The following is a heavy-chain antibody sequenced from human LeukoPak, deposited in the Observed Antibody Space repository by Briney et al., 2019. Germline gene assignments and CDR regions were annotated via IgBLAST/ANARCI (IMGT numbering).Heavy chain of an antibody. D-gene: IGHD1-26*01. J-gene: IGHJ4*02. CDR2: ISYDGSNK. CDR3: AKDLRSWELREG. Sequence: PGGSLRLSCAASGFTFSSYAMHWVRQAPGKGLEWVAVISYDGSNKYYADSVKGRFTISRDNSKNTLYLQMNSLRAEDTAVYYCAKDLRSWELREGWGQGTLVTVSS. V-gene: IGHV3-30-3*01. CDR1: GFTFSSYA.